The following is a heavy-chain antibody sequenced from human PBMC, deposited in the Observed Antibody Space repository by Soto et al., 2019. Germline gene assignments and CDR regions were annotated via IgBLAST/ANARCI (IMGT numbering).Heavy chain of an antibody. V-gene: IGHV4-30-2*01. J-gene: IGHJ5*01. Sequence: SETLSLTCAASGGSISSGGYSWSWIRQPPGKGLEWIGYMYHSGSTYYNPSLKSRVAISIDRSENQFSLKLTSVTAADTAVYYCAKGACSSTACYEFDSWGQGTLVTVSS. D-gene: IGHD2-2*01. CDR1: GGSISSGGYS. CDR3: AKGACSSTACYEFDS. CDR2: MYHSGST.